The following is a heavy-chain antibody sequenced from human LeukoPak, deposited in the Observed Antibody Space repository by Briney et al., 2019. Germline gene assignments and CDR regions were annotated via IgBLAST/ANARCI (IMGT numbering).Heavy chain of an antibody. Sequence: TGESLRISCKGSGYSYTNNWISWVRQVPGKGLEWMGKIDPSDSYTNYSPSFQGQVTISSDKSISTAYLQWSSLKASDTAMYYCARVRNGGNSHDASDIWGQGTVVTVSS. CDR3: ARVRNGGNSHDASDI. D-gene: IGHD4-23*01. J-gene: IGHJ3*02. CDR2: IDPSDSYT. CDR1: GYSYTNNW. V-gene: IGHV5-10-1*01.